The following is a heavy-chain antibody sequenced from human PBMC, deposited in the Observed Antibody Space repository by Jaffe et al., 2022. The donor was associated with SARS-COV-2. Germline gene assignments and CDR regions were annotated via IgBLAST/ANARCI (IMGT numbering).Heavy chain of an antibody. V-gene: IGHV3-49*05. D-gene: IGHD6-6*01. CDR1: GFTFGDYA. CDR2: IRSKAYGGTT. CDR3: TRGGSSSPSPWYFDL. J-gene: IGHJ2*01. Sequence: EVQLVESGGGLVKPGRSLRLSCTASGFTFGDYAMSWFRQAPGKGLEWVGFIRSKAYGGTTEYAASVKGRFTISRDDSKSIAYLQMNSLKTEDTAVYYCTRGGSSSPSPWYFDLWGRGTLVTVSS.